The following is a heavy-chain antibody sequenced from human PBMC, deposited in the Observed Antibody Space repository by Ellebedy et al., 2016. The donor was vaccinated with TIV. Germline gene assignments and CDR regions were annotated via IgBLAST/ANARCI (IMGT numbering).Heavy chain of an antibody. D-gene: IGHD1-26*01. J-gene: IGHJ5*02. CDR1: GYTFSTYD. V-gene: IGHV1-8*01. CDR2: MNPNSGNT. Sequence: AASVKVSCKASGYTFSTYDVNWARQVAGQGLEWMGWMNPNSGNTGYAQKFQGRVTMTRNTSINTAYMDLSSLTYEDTAVYYCTRGVRERSPYNWFAPWGQGTLVTVAS. CDR3: TRGVRERSPYNWFAP.